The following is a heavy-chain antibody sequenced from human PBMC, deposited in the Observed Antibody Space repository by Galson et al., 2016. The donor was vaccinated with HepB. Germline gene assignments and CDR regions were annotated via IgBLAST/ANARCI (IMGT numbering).Heavy chain of an antibody. D-gene: IGHD2-8*02. CDR1: GFTFSGYG. CDR2: IWYDGNSK. Sequence: SLRLSCAASGFTFSGYGMHWVRQAPGKGLEWVAVIWYDGNSKYYADSVKGRFTISRDYSKNTLYLQMNSVTAADTAMYYCAAKTPSSDWWPGFDPWGQGTLVTVSS. V-gene: IGHV3-33*01. CDR3: AAKTPSSDWWPGFDP. J-gene: IGHJ5*02.